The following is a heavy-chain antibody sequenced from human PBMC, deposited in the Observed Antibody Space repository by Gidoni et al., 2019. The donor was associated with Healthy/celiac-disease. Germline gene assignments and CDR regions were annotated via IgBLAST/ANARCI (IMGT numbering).Heavy chain of an antibody. J-gene: IGHJ5*02. CDR1: GGSISSYY. Sequence: QVQLQESGPGLVKPSETLSLTCTVSGGSISSYYWSWIRQPPGKGLEWIGYIYYSGSTNYNPPLKSRVTISVDTSKNQFSLKLSSVTAADTAVYYCARRGYGDYGAGWFDPWGQGTLVTVSS. CDR2: IYYSGST. D-gene: IGHD4-17*01. V-gene: IGHV4-59*08. CDR3: ARRGYGDYGAGWFDP.